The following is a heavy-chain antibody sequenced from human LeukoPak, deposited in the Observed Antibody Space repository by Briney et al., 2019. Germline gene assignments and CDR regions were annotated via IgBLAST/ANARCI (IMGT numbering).Heavy chain of an antibody. V-gene: IGHV1-8*01. CDR1: GDTFTSYD. J-gene: IGHJ4*02. CDR2: MNPNSGNT. Sequence: ASVKVPCKASGDTFTSYDINWVRQATGQGLEWMGWMNPNSGNTGYAQKFQGRVTMTRNTSISTAYMELSSLRSEDTAVYYCTRAARGWLQLNYWGQGTLVTVSS. D-gene: IGHD5-24*01. CDR3: TRAARGWLQLNY.